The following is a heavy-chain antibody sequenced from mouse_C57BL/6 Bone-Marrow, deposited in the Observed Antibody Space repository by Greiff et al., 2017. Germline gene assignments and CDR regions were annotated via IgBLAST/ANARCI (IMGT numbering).Heavy chain of an antibody. V-gene: IGHV14-4*01. CDR3: TRSGVYYGNLRDY. D-gene: IGHD2-1*01. CDR1: GFNIKDDY. Sequence: EVQLQQSGAELVRPGASVKLSCTASGFNIKDDYMHWVKQRPEQGLEWIGWIDPENGDTEYASKFQGKATITADTSSNTAYLQLSSLTSEDTAVYYCTRSGVYYGNLRDYWGQGTTLTVSS. CDR2: IDPENGDT. J-gene: IGHJ2*01.